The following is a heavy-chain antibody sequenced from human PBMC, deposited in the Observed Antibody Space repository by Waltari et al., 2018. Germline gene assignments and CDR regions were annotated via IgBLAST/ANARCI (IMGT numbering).Heavy chain of an antibody. V-gene: IGHV3-30-3*01. CDR1: GFTFTYYS. D-gene: IGHD6-13*01. CDR2: ISYDGNNK. CDR3: VRGGRLATAAPDY. Sequence: QVQLVESGGGVVQPGRSLRLSCAASGFTFTYYSMHWVRQAPGKGLEGVALISYDGNNKYYADSMTGRFTISRDNSQNTLCLQMDNLTPEDTGVYFCVRGGRLATAAPDYWGQGTLVTVSS. J-gene: IGHJ4*02.